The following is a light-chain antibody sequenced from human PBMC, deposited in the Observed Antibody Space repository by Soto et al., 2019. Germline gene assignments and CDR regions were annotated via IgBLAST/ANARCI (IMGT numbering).Light chain of an antibody. CDR1: QTISSN. Sequence: DRVMTQSPATLSVSPGDRATLSCRASQTISSNLAWYQQKPGQAPRLLIHSASTRATGIPARFSGSGSGTEFTLTISSLQSEDFAVYYCQHFYNWPFTFGGGTKV. CDR3: QHFYNWPFT. V-gene: IGKV3-15*01. CDR2: SAS. J-gene: IGKJ4*01.